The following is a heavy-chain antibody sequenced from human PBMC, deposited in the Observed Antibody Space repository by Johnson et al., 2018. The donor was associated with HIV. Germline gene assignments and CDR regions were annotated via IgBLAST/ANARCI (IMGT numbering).Heavy chain of an antibody. CDR2: ISYDGSNK. V-gene: IGHV3-30*03. CDR1: GLTFSSYG. CDR3: VRDRYYDSSGSHAFDI. D-gene: IGHD3-22*01. J-gene: IGHJ3*02. Sequence: QMLLVESGGGVVQPGQSLRLSCAASGLTFSSYGMHWVRQAPGKGLEWVALISYDGSNKYYADSVKGRFTISRDNSKNTLYLQMNSLRAEDTAVYYCVRDRYYDSSGSHAFDIWGQGTMVTVSS.